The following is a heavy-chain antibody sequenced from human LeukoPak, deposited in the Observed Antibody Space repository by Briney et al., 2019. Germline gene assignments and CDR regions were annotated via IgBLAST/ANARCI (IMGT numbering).Heavy chain of an antibody. V-gene: IGHV4-34*01. Sequence: KPSETLSLTCAVYGGSFSGYYWSWIRQPPGKGLEWIGEINHSGSTNYNPSLKSRVTISVDTSKNQFSLKLGSVTAADTAVYYCARGERITMIVVVIRAAFDIWGQGTMVTVSS. CDR2: INHSGST. D-gene: IGHD3-22*01. CDR3: ARGERITMIVVVIRAAFDI. J-gene: IGHJ3*02. CDR1: GGSFSGYY.